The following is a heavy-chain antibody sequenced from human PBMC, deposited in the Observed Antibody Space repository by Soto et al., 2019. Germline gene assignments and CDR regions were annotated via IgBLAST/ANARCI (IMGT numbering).Heavy chain of an antibody. D-gene: IGHD3-9*01. V-gene: IGHV4-30-2*01. Sequence: SETLSLTCAVSSGSVSTSGYSWSWIRQPPGKALEWIGYIYNSGSTFYNPSLKSRVTISVDRSKNQFSLKLSSVTAADTAVYYCARVDFDVLTGYHAGWFDPWGQGTLVTV. CDR1: SGSVSTSGYS. CDR2: IYNSGST. J-gene: IGHJ5*02. CDR3: ARVDFDVLTGYHAGWFDP.